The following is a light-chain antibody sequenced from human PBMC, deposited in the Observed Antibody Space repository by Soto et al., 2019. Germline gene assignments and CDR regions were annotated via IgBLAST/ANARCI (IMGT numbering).Light chain of an antibody. Sequence: DIQLTQSPSFLSASVGDRVTITCRASQAIATYLAWYQKKIEKAPKLLIYAASLLQSGVPSRFSGGGSGTEFTLTINSLQPEDFANYYCQQLNSFPFIFGQGTRLEIK. CDR2: AAS. V-gene: IGKV1-9*01. CDR3: QQLNSFPFI. CDR1: QAIATY. J-gene: IGKJ5*01.